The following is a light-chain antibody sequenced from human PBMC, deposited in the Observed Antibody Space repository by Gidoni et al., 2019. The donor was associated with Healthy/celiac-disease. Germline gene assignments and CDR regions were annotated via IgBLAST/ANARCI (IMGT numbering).Light chain of an antibody. CDR1: QSVSSY. Sequence: PGERATLSCRASQSVSSYLAWYQQKPGQAPRLLIYDASNRATGIPARFSGSGAGTEFTLTISSLEPEDFAVYYCPQRSNWPLTFGGGTKVEIK. CDR2: DAS. CDR3: PQRSNWPLT. J-gene: IGKJ4*01. V-gene: IGKV3-11*01.